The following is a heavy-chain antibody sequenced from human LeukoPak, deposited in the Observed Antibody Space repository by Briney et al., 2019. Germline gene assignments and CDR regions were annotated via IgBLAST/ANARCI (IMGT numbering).Heavy chain of an antibody. V-gene: IGHV3-23*01. D-gene: IGHD3-10*01. CDR2: ISERGGST. CDR3: AKRGIVIRAVIIIGFHKEAYYFDY. J-gene: IGHJ4*02. CDR1: GITFSNYG. Sequence: PGGSLRLSCVVSGITFSNYGMNWVRQAPGKGLEWVSGISERGGSTNYADSVKGRFIISRDTSKNTVYLQMNSLRVEDTAVYFCAKRGIVIRAVIIIGFHKEAYYFDYWGQGILVTVSS.